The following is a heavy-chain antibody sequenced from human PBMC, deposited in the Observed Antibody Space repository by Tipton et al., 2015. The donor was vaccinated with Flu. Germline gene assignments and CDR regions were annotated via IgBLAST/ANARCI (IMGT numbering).Heavy chain of an antibody. J-gene: IGHJ4*02. CDR2: IYYSGST. CDR1: GGSFSSYY. Sequence: TLSLTCTVSGGSFSSYYWSWIRQPPGKRPEWIGHIYYSGSTNYNPALQSRVTISVDTSKNQFSLRLSSVTAADTAVCFCAADHYFGSGSYYWGQGKMVTVSS. CDR3: AADHYFGSGSYY. V-gene: IGHV4-59*01. D-gene: IGHD3-10*01.